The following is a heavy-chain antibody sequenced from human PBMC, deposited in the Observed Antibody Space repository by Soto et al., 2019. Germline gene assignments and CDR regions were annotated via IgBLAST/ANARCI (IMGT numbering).Heavy chain of an antibody. D-gene: IGHD3-10*01. CDR2: IYYSGST. CDR1: GGSISSGDYY. V-gene: IGHV4-30-4*01. J-gene: IGHJ5*02. Sequence: KTSETLSLTCTVSGGSISSGDYYWSWIRQPPGKGLEWIGYIYYSGSTYYNPSLKSRVTISVDTSKNQFSLKLSSVTAADTAVYYCARDLRSMVRGEGFDPWGQGTLVTVSS. CDR3: ARDLRSMVRGEGFDP.